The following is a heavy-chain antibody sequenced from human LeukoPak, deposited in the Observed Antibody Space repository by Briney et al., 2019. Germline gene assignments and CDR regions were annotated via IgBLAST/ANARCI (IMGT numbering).Heavy chain of an antibody. CDR1: GFTFSSYA. CDR2: IYYSGST. J-gene: IGHJ5*02. CDR3: ARQSNLGFDP. Sequence: GSLRLSCAASGFTFSSYAMSWVRQPPGKGLEWIGSIYYSGSTYYNPSLKSRVTISVDTSKNQFSLKLSSVTAADTAVYYCARQSNLGFDPWGQGTLVTVSS. V-gene: IGHV4-39*01.